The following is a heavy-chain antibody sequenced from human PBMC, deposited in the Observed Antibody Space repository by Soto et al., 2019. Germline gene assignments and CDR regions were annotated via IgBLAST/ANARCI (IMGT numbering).Heavy chain of an antibody. V-gene: IGHV3-23*01. CDR1: GFTLRSYA. CDR2: ISGSGGST. CDR3: AKNPTPHYGDYDVLDY. J-gene: IGHJ4*02. D-gene: IGHD4-17*01. Sequence: PGGSLRLSCAASGFTLRSYAMSWVRQAPGKGLEWVSAISGSGGSTYYADSVKGRFTISRDNSKNTLYLQMNSLRAEDTAVYYCAKNPTPHYGDYDVLDYWGQGTLVTVSS.